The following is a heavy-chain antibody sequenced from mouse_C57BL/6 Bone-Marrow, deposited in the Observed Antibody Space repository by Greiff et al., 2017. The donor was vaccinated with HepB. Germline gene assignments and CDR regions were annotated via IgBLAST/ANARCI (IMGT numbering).Heavy chain of an antibody. Sequence: EVKLMESGGGLVQPGGSMKLSCVASGFTFSNYWMHWVRQSPEQGLEWVAQIRLKSDNYATQYAESVKGRFTISRDDYKSSVYLQMNNLRAEDTGIYYCTGYEYDEAYWGQGTLVTVSA. CDR1: GFTFSNYW. CDR3: TGYEYDEAY. V-gene: IGHV6-3*01. CDR2: IRLKSDNYAT. D-gene: IGHD2-4*01. J-gene: IGHJ3*01.